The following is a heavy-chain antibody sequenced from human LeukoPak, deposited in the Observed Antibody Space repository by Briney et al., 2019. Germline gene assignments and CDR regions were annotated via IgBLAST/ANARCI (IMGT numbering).Heavy chain of an antibody. D-gene: IGHD5-12*01. Sequence: GGSLRLSCAASGFTFSSYSMNWVRQAPGKGLEWVSSISSSSSYIYYADSVKGRFTISRDNAKNSLYLQMNSLRAEDTAVYYCTTSAPIVATILYWGQGTLVTVSS. J-gene: IGHJ4*02. CDR2: ISSSSSYI. CDR1: GFTFSSYS. V-gene: IGHV3-21*03. CDR3: TTSAPIVATILY.